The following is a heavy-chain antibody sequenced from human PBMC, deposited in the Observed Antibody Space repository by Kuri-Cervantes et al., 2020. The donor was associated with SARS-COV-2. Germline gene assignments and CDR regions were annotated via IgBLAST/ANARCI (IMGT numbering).Heavy chain of an antibody. J-gene: IGHJ5*02. V-gene: IGHV3-23*01. D-gene: IGHD5-24*01. CDR1: GFTFSSYA. Sequence: GESLKISCTASGFTFSSYAMSWVRQAPGKGLEWVSTVSGSGVSTYYADSVKGRFTISRDNSKNTLYLQMNSLRAEDTAVYYCARLDGYIEHWGQGTLVTVSS. CDR2: VSGSGVST. CDR3: ARLDGYIEH.